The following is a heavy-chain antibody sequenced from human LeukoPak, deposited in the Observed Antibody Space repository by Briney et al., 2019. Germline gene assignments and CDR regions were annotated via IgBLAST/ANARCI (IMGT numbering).Heavy chain of an antibody. Sequence: GGSLRLSCAASGFTFSDSYMTWVRQAPGKGVEWVAYISGSGHDINYSDSVKGRFTISRDNAKNTLYLQVNSLRAEDTAVYCCARAVGYCSSTSCYDAFDIWGQGTMVTVSS. V-gene: IGHV3-11*06. CDR3: ARAVGYCSSTSCYDAFDI. CDR1: GFTFSDSY. D-gene: IGHD2-2*01. CDR2: ISGSGHDI. J-gene: IGHJ3*02.